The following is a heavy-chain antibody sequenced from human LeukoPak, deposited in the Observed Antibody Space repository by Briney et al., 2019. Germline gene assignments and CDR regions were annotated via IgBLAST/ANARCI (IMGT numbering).Heavy chain of an antibody. Sequence: GGSLRLSCAASGFTFSSSAMSWVRQAPGKGLEWVSYISSSSSTIYYADSVKGRFTISRDNAKNSLYLQMNSLRAEDTAVYYCAREIYAYTDYWGQGTLVTVSS. CDR3: AREIYAYTDY. V-gene: IGHV3-48*01. J-gene: IGHJ4*02. D-gene: IGHD3-16*01. CDR2: ISSSSSTI. CDR1: GFTFSSSA.